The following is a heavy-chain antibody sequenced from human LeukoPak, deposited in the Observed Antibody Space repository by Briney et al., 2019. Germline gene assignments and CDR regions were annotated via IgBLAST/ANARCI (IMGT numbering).Heavy chain of an antibody. D-gene: IGHD3-9*01. V-gene: IGHV4-59*08. CDR3: ARGERILRYFDWLSPYFDY. Sequence: SETLSLTCTVSGGSVNTFYWSWIRQPPGKGLEWIGYIYYSGSTNYNPSLKSRVTISVDTSKNQFSLKLSSVTAADTAVYYCARGERILRYFDWLSPYFDYWGQGTLVTVSS. CDR1: GGSVNTFY. CDR2: IYYSGST. J-gene: IGHJ4*02.